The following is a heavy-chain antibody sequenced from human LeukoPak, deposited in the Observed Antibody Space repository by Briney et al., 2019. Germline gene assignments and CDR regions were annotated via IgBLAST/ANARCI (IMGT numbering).Heavy chain of an antibody. CDR2: IRYDGSNK. CDR3: AKSYCSGGSCFSDY. Sequence: GGSLRLSCAASGFTFSNYGMHWVRQAPGKGLEWVALIRYDGSNKYYADSVKGQFTISRDNSKNTLYLQMNRLRAVDTAVYYCAKSYCSGGSCFSDYWGQGTLVTASS. CDR1: GFTFSNYG. D-gene: IGHD2-15*01. V-gene: IGHV3-30*02. J-gene: IGHJ4*02.